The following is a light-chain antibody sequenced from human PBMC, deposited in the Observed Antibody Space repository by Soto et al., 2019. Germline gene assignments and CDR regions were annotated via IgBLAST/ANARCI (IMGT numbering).Light chain of an antibody. CDR3: QQHGISHIT. V-gene: IGKV3-20*01. CDR2: GAS. CDR1: QSVSTSY. J-gene: IGKJ5*01. Sequence: TVSLSPRDRATLSCRVSQSVSTSYLAWYQQKPGQAPRLLIYGASSRATGIPDRFSGSGSGTDFTLTISRLEPEDFAVYYCQQHGISHITFGQGTRLEI.